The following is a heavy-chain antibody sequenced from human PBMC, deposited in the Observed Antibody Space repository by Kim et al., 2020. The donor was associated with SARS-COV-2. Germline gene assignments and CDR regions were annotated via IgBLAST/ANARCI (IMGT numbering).Heavy chain of an antibody. CDR2: LNPKSGYT. CDR3: VRGAYCSGTTCSLNWFDP. Sequence: ASVKVSCKATGYTFTTYDINWVRQAIGQGLEWRGRLNPKSGYTGYAQKFQGRVTMTRNTSTSTVYMELSSLRSEDTAVYYCVRGAYCSGTTCSLNWFDPWGQGTPVTVSS. V-gene: IGHV1-8*01. CDR1: GYTFTTYD. D-gene: IGHD2-15*01. J-gene: IGHJ5*02.